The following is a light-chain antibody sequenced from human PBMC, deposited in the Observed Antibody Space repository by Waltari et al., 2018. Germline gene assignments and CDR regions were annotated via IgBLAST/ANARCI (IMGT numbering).Light chain of an antibody. Sequence: EIVMTQSPVTLSVSPGERATLSCRASQTVRNNLAWYQQKPGQAPRLLIYGASTRATGIPARFSGSGSGTDFTLTISSLQSEDFAVYQCQHYNKWPPAFGQGTKVEIK. J-gene: IGKJ1*01. CDR3: QHYNKWPPA. V-gene: IGKV3-15*01. CDR1: QTVRNN. CDR2: GAS.